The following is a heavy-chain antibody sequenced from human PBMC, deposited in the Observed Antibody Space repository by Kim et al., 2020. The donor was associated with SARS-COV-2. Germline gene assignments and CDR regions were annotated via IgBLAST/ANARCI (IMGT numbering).Heavy chain of an antibody. CDR2: ISAYNGNT. V-gene: IGHV1-18*01. CDR3: ARDPLRGVQAKPYYFDQ. D-gene: IGHD1-1*01. Sequence: ASVKVSCKGSGYTFTSYAINWVRQAPGQGLEWMGGISAYNGNTQYAQNFQGRLTMTTDTSTATAYMDLRSLRPDDTAVYYCARDPLRGVQAKPYYFDQWGQGTLVSVSS. CDR1: GYTFTSYA. J-gene: IGHJ4*02.